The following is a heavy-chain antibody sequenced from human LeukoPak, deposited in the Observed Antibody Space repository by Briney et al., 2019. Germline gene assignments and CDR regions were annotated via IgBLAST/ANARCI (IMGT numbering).Heavy chain of an antibody. V-gene: IGHV4-31*03. CDR3: AREAATAPGLYYYYGMDV. D-gene: IGHD6-25*01. J-gene: IGHJ6*02. Sequence: SETLSLTCTVSGGSISSGGYYWSWIRQHPGKGLEWIGYIYYSGSTYYNPSLNSRVTISVDTSKNQFSLKLSSVTAADTAVYYCAREAATAPGLYYYYGMDVWGQGTTVTVSS. CDR1: GGSISSGGYY. CDR2: IYYSGST.